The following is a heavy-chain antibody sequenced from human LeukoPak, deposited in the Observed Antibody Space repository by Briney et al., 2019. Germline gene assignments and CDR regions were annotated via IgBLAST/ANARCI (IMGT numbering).Heavy chain of an antibody. J-gene: IGHJ6*03. Sequence: PSETLSLTCTVSGGSISSYYWSWIRQPAGKGLEWIGRIYTSGSTNYNPSLKSRVTMSVDTSKNQFSLKLSSVTAADTAVYYCAREFSSSWSIYYYYYMDVWGKGTTVTISS. CDR3: AREFSSSWSIYYYYYMDV. CDR2: IYTSGST. V-gene: IGHV4-4*07. CDR1: GGSISSYY. D-gene: IGHD6-13*01.